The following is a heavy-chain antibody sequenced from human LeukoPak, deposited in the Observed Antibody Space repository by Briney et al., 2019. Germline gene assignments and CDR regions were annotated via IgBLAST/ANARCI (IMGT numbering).Heavy chain of an antibody. D-gene: IGHD3-22*01. CDR2: IIPILGIA. Sequence: VASVKVSCKASGGTFSSYAISWVRQAPGQGLEWMGRIIPILGIANYAQKFQGRVTITADKSTSTAYMELSSLRSDDTAVYYCARDRRGPYDSSGPNCYDIWGQGTMVTVSS. CDR3: ARDRRGPYDSSGPNCYDI. V-gene: IGHV1-69*04. CDR1: GGTFSSYA. J-gene: IGHJ3*02.